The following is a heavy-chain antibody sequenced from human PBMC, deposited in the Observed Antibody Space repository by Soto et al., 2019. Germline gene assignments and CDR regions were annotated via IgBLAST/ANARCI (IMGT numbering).Heavy chain of an antibody. CDR3: AHTRPYSNSPEYFFDY. CDR2: IYWDDDK. CDR1: GFSLSTSGVD. D-gene: IGHD6-6*01. J-gene: IGHJ4*02. Sequence: QITLKESGPTLVKPTQTLTLTCTFSGFSLSTSGVDVGWIRQPPGKALEWLALIYWDDDKRYSPSLKSRLTITKDTSKRQVVLTMSNMDPLDTATSYCAHTRPYSNSPEYFFDYWGQGTLVTVSS. V-gene: IGHV2-5*02.